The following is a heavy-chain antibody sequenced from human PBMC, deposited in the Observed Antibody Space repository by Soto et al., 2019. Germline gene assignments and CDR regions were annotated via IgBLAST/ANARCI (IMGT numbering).Heavy chain of an antibody. CDR3: AKDKAGRYCSGGSCPYGMDV. J-gene: IGHJ6*02. CDR1: GFTFDDYA. V-gene: IGHV3-9*01. Sequence: SLKISCAASGFTFDDYAMHWVRQAPGKGLEWVSGISWNSGSIGYADSVKGRFTISRDNAKNSLHLQMNSLRVEDTALYYCAKDKAGRYCSGGSCPYGMDVWGQGTTVTVSS. CDR2: ISWNSGSI. D-gene: IGHD2-15*01.